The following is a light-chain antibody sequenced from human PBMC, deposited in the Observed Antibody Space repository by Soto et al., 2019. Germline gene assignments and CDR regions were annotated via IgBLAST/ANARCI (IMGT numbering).Light chain of an antibody. CDR3: HQRKSWPRT. V-gene: IGKV3-11*01. Sequence: EIVLTQSPATLSSLPGDIVTLSFRASQYINTRLAWYQHRPGQAPRLLIYQTSIRAAGIPARFSASGSGTDFTLTISDVQPEDFALYYCHQRKSWPRTFGQGTKVDI. CDR1: QYINTR. CDR2: QTS. J-gene: IGKJ1*01.